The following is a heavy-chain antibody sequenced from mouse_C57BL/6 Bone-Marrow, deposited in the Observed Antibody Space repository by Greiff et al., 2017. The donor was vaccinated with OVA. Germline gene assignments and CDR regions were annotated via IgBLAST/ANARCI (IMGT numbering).Heavy chain of an antibody. V-gene: IGHV1-64*01. CDR1: GYTFTSYW. CDR3: APKPYYSNYEFAY. J-gene: IGHJ3*01. CDR2: IHPNSGST. Sequence: QVQLQQPGAELVKPGASVKLSCKASGYTFTSYWMHWVKQRPGQGLEWIGMIHPNSGSTNYNEKFKSKATLTVDKSSSTAYMQLSSLTSEDAAVYYCAPKPYYSNYEFAYWGQGTLVTVSA. D-gene: IGHD2-5*01.